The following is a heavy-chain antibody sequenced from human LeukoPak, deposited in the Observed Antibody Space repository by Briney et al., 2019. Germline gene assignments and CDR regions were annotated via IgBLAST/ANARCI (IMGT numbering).Heavy chain of an antibody. CDR3: AKEARSSGGTDYFDF. V-gene: IGHV3-23*01. CDR2: LSGRGDSK. Sequence: GRSLRLSCAASGFTFSSYAMSWVRQAPGKGLEWVSGLSGRGDSKYYADSVKGRFTISRDSSKNTLYLQMDSLRAEDTAVYYCAKEARSSGGTDYFDFWGQGTLVTVSS. D-gene: IGHD6-19*01. CDR1: GFTFSSYA. J-gene: IGHJ4*02.